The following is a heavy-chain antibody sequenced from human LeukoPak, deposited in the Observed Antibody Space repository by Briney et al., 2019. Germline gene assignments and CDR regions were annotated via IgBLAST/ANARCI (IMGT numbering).Heavy chain of an antibody. CDR3: ARGSIKNFDY. J-gene: IGHJ4*02. Sequence: PSETLSLTCTVSGGSISSYYWSWIRQPPGKGLEWIGYIYYSGSTNYNPSLKSRVTISVDTSKNQFSLKLSSVTAAETAVYYCARGSIKNFDYWGQGTLVTVSS. D-gene: IGHD3-9*01. CDR2: IYYSGST. V-gene: IGHV4-59*01. CDR1: GGSISSYY.